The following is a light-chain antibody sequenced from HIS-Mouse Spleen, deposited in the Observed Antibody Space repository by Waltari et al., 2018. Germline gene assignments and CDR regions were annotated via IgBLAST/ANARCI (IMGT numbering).Light chain of an antibody. CDR3: QQYYSTPYT. CDR1: QSVLYSSNNKNY. V-gene: IGKV4-1*01. J-gene: IGKJ2*01. CDR2: WAS. Sequence: DIVMTQSPDSLAVSLGARATINCKCSQSVLYSSNNKNYLAWYHQKPGQPPKQLIYWASTRESGVPDRFSGRGSGTDFTLTISSLQTEDVAVYYCQQYYSTPYTFGQGPKLAIK.